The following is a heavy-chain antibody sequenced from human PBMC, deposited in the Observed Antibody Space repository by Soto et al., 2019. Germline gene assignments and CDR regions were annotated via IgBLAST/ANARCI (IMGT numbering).Heavy chain of an antibody. Sequence: GESLKISCKGSGYSFTSYWIGWVRQMPGKGLEWMGIIYPGDSDTRYSPSFQGQVTISADKSISTAYLQWSSLKASDTAMYYCARQGIAVAVVPSYFDYWGQGTLVTVSS. V-gene: IGHV5-51*01. CDR1: GYSFTSYW. CDR2: IYPGDSDT. CDR3: ARQGIAVAVVPSYFDY. J-gene: IGHJ4*02. D-gene: IGHD6-19*01.